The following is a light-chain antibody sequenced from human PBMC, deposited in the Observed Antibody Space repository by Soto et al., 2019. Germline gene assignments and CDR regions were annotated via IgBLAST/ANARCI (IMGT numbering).Light chain of an antibody. CDR1: SSDVGRYNY. Sequence: QSALTQPPSASGSPGQSVTISCTGTSSDVGRYNYVSWYQHHPGKAPKLMIFEVTKRSSGVPDRFSGSKSGNTASLTVSGVQADDEADYYCSSYGGSNNFVFGGGTKVTVL. V-gene: IGLV2-8*01. CDR3: SSYGGSNNFV. CDR2: EVT. J-gene: IGLJ3*02.